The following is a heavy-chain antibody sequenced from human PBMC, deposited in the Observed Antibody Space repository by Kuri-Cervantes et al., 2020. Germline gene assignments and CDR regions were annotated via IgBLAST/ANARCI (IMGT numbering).Heavy chain of an antibody. CDR2: IYYSGST. CDR3: ARDPRIETTTPAFDI. Sequence: GSLRLSCTVSGGSVSSGSYYWSWIRQPPGKGLEWIGYIYYSGSTNYNPSLKSRVTISVDTSKNQFSLKLSSVTAADTAVYYCARDPRIETTTPAFDIWGQGTMVTVSS. CDR1: GGSVSSGSYY. D-gene: IGHD4-11*01. V-gene: IGHV4-61*01. J-gene: IGHJ3*02.